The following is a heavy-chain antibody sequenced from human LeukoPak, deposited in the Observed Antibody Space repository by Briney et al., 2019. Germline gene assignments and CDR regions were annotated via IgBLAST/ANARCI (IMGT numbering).Heavy chain of an antibody. CDR2: IYTSGST. V-gene: IGHV4-4*07. D-gene: IGHD3-3*01. CDR3: ARDDFWSGYRAFDI. Sequence: SETLSLTCTVSGGSISDYYWSWIRQPAGKGLEWIGRIYTSGSTNYNPSLKSRVTMSVDTSKNQFSLKLSSVTAADTAVYYCARDDFWSGYRAFDIWGHRTMVTVSS. J-gene: IGHJ3*02. CDR1: GGSISDYY.